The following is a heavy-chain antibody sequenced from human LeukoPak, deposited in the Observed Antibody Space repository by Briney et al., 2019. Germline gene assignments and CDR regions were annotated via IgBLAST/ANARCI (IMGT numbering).Heavy chain of an antibody. V-gene: IGHV4-59*01. CDR1: GGSFSGYY. CDR3: ARDSPETTVTTFFQAHAFDI. CDR2: IYYSGST. Sequence: SETLSLTCAVYGGSFSGYYWSWIRQPPGKGLEWIGYIYYSGSTNYNPSLKSRVTISVDTSKNQFSLKLSSVTAADTAVYYCARDSPETTVTTFFQAHAFDIWGQGTMVTVSS. J-gene: IGHJ3*02. D-gene: IGHD4-17*01.